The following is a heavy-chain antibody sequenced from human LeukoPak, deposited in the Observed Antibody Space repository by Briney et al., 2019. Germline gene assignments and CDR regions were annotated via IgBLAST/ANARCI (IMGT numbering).Heavy chain of an antibody. V-gene: IGHV4-34*01. J-gene: IGHJ2*01. CDR3: ARAQDSVVVAELASTWYFDL. CDR1: CGSFSGYY. Sequence: SETLSLICAVYCGSFSGYYWTWIRQPPGKGLEWIGEITHTGNTNYNPSLKCRVTISMDTSKNLFSLTLSSVTAADTAFYYCARAQDSVVVAELASTWYFDLWGRGTLVTVSS. D-gene: IGHD2-2*01. CDR2: ITHTGNT.